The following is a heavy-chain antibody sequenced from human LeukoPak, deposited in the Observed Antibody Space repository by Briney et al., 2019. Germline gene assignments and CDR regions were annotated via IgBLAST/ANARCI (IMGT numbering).Heavy chain of an antibody. V-gene: IGHV3-53*04. Sequence: SGGSLRLSCAASGFTVSSNYMSWVRQAPGKGLEWVSVIYSGGSTYYADSVKGRFTISRHNSKNTLYLQMNSLRAEDTAVYYCAREVAAAGTHYYYGMDVWGQGTTVTVSS. J-gene: IGHJ6*02. CDR1: GFTVSSNY. CDR2: IYSGGST. D-gene: IGHD6-13*01. CDR3: AREVAAAGTHYYYGMDV.